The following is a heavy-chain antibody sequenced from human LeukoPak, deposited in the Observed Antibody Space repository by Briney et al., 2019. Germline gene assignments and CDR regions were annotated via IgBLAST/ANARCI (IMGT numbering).Heavy chain of an antibody. CDR1: GYTLTELS. CDR3: ASTLETYGLWGYYMDV. Sequence: ASVKVSCKVSGYTLTELSMHWVRQAPGKGLEWMGGFDPEDGETIYAQKFQGRVTMTEDTSTDTAYMELSSLRSEDTAVYYCASTLETYGLWGYYMDVWGKGTTVTVSS. V-gene: IGHV1-24*01. D-gene: IGHD2-8*01. CDR2: FDPEDGET. J-gene: IGHJ6*03.